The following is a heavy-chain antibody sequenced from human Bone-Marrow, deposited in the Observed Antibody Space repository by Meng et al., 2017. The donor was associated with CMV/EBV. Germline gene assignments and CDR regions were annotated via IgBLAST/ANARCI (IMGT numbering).Heavy chain of an antibody. CDR3: ARLRIASDSYQNDY. J-gene: IGHJ4*02. CDR1: GFTFSSYS. D-gene: IGHD2-21*01. Sequence: GGSLRLSCAASGFTFSSYSMNWVRQAPGKGLEWVSSISSSSSYIYYADSVKGRFTISRDNAKNSLYLQMNSLRAEDTAVYYCARLRIASDSYQNDYWGQGVLVTVSS. V-gene: IGHV3-21*01. CDR2: ISSSSSYI.